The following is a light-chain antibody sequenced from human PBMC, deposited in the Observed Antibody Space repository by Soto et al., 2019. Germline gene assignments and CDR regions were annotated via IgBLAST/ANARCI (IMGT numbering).Light chain of an antibody. V-gene: IGLV2-14*01. CDR1: SSDVGGYDY. CDR2: EVT. CDR3: SSHTSGSTRV. Sequence: QSVLTQPASVSGSPGQSIAISCTGTSSDVGGYDYVSWYQQQPYKAPKLMIYEVTKRPSGVFNRFSGSKSGNTASLTISGLQAEDEADYYCSSHTSGSTRVFGTGTKVTVL. J-gene: IGLJ1*01.